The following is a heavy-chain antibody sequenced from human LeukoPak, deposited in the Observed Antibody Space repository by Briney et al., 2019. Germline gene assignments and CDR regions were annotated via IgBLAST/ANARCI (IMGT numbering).Heavy chain of an antibody. Sequence: SETLSLTCTVSGGSISSSGDYWGWIRQPPGPGLEWIGSFYYSGNTHYNPSLRSRVTISVDTSKNQFSLRLSSVTAADTAIYYCARIETSGYTYGYLAYWGQGTLVTVSS. CDR3: ARIETSGYTYGYLAY. CDR1: GGSISSSGDY. D-gene: IGHD5-18*01. J-gene: IGHJ4*02. V-gene: IGHV4-39*07. CDR2: FYYSGNT.